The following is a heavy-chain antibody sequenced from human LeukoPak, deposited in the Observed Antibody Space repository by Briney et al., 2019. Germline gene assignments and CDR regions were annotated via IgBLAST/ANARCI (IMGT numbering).Heavy chain of an antibody. Sequence: GGSLRLPCAASGFTFSDYYMSWIRQAPGKGLEWVSYISSSGSTIYYADSVKGRFTISRDNAKNSLYLQMDSLRAEDTGVYYCARSWSYGSGSYWGQGTLVTVSS. CDR1: GFTFSDYY. V-gene: IGHV3-11*04. J-gene: IGHJ4*02. D-gene: IGHD3-10*01. CDR2: ISSSGSTI. CDR3: ARSWSYGSGSY.